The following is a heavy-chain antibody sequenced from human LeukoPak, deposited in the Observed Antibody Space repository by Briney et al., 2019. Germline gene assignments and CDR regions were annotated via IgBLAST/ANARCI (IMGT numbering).Heavy chain of an antibody. D-gene: IGHD6-19*01. J-gene: IGHJ2*01. Sequence: SETLSLTCSVSGGSITSNGYYWGWIRQPPGKGLEWIGSIYYTGSIFDNPSLESRVTISIDKSRNHLSLKLNSVTAADTAVYYCASNQWPSWYFDLWGRGTLVTVSA. V-gene: IGHV4-39*07. CDR2: IYYTGSI. CDR1: GGSITSNGYY. CDR3: ASNQWPSWYFDL.